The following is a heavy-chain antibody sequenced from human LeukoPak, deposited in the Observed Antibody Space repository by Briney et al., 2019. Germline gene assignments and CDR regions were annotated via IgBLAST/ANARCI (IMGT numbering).Heavy chain of an antibody. CDR2: IHYSGST. D-gene: IGHD4-17*01. CDR3: TRTNYGDYNWFDP. Sequence: SETLSLTCTVSGGAVSSGSYYWSWIRQPPGQGLEWIGYIHYSGSTKYNPSLKSRVTISVDTSKNQFSLKVTSVTAADTAIYYCTRTNYGDYNWFDPWGQGTLVTVSS. J-gene: IGHJ5*02. CDR1: GGAVSSGSYY. V-gene: IGHV4-61*01.